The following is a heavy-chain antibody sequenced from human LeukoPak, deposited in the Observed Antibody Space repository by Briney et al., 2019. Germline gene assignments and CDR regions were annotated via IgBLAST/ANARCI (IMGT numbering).Heavy chain of an antibody. CDR3: ASSAYAMFDY. Sequence: PGGSLRLSCEASGFTVSNNYMNWVRQPPGKGLELGSVIYSGGTTYYAHSVKGRFTISRDNSKNTLYLQMNSLRAEDTAVYYCASSAYAMFDYWGQGTLVTVSS. CDR2: IYSGGTT. V-gene: IGHV3-66*01. D-gene: IGHD2-8*01. J-gene: IGHJ4*02. CDR1: GFTVSNNY.